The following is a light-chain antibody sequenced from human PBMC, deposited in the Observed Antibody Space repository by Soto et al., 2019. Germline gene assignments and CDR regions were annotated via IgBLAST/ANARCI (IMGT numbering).Light chain of an antibody. CDR2: GTS. V-gene: IGKV3-15*01. CDR3: QQYNKWPYT. Sequence: EIVMTQSPVALSVSPGERVALSCRASQSVGRNFAWYQQRPGQAPRVLIYGTSTRATGVPARFSGSGSGTDFTLPISSLQSEDFAVYYCQQYNKWPYTFGQGTRLEIK. J-gene: IGKJ2*01. CDR1: QSVGRN.